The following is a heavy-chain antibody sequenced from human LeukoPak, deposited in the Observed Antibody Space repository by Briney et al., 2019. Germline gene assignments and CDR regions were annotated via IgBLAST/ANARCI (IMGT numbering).Heavy chain of an antibody. D-gene: IGHD3-22*01. CDR1: GFTFSSYG. J-gene: IGHJ4*02. V-gene: IGHV3-30*18. CDR2: ISYDGSNK. CDR3: AKSPGGGYYYDSSGYIDY. Sequence: LRLSXAASGFTFSSYGMHWVRQAPGKGLEWVAVISYDGSNKYYADSVKGRFTISRDNSKNTLYLQMNSLRAEDTAVYYCAKSPGGGYYYDSSGYIDYWGQGTLVTVSS.